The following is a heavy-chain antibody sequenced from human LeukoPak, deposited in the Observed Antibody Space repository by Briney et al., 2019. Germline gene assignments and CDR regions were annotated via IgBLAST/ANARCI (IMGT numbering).Heavy chain of an antibody. Sequence: GGSLRLSCAASGFTFSSYGMHWVRQAPGKGLEWVAFIRYDGSNKYYADSVKGRFTISRDNSKNTLYLQMNSLRAEDTAVYYCARRDGYNYPVDYWGQGTLVTVSS. V-gene: IGHV3-30*02. CDR1: GFTFSSYG. J-gene: IGHJ4*02. CDR2: IRYDGSNK. CDR3: ARRDGYNYPVDY. D-gene: IGHD5-24*01.